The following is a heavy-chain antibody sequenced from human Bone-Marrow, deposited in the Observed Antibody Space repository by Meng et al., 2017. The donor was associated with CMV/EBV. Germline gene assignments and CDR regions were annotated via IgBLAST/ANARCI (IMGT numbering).Heavy chain of an antibody. Sequence: ASVKVSCKASGGTFSSYAISWVRQAPGQGLEWMGWINPNSGGTNYAQKFQGRVTMTGDTSISTAYMELSKLRSDDTAMYFCARGAPYCDSSGCFPPYWYFGRWGRGTLVTVSS. CDR1: GGTFSSYA. V-gene: IGHV1-2*02. J-gene: IGHJ2*01. CDR2: INPNSGGT. D-gene: IGHD3-22*01. CDR3: ARGAPYCDSSGCFPPYWYFGR.